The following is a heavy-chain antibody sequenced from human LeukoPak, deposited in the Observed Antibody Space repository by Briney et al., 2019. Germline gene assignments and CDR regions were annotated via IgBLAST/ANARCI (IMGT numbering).Heavy chain of an antibody. CDR2: IYYSGST. J-gene: IGHJ4*02. CDR3: ARDHGPTYYYDSSGPV. V-gene: IGHV4-61*01. D-gene: IGHD3-22*01. CDR1: GGSVSSGSYY. Sequence: SETLSLTCTVSGGSVSSGSYYWSWIRQPPGKGLEWIGYIYYSGSTNYNPSLKSRVTISVDTSKNQFSLKLSSVTAADTAVYYYARDHGPTYYYDSSGPVWGQGTLVTVSS.